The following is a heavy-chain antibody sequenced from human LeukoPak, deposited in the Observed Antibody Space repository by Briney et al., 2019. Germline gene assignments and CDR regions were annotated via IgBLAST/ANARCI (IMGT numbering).Heavy chain of an antibody. CDR1: GYSISTNYY. J-gene: IGHJ3*02. D-gene: IGHD2-8*02. CDR2: LHHSGST. Sequence: SETLSLTCTVSGYSISTNYYWGWIRQPPGKGLEWIGTLHHSGSTYFNPSLKSRVTISVDTSNNQFSLRLTSVTAADTAVYYCARRMAGGGVPNAFDIWGQGTMVTVSS. CDR3: ARRMAGGGVPNAFDI. V-gene: IGHV4-38-2*02.